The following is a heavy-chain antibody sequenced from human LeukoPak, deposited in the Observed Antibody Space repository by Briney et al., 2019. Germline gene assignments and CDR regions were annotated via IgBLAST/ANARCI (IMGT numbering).Heavy chain of an antibody. CDR1: GGSFSGYY. CDR2: INHSGST. V-gene: IGHV4-34*01. J-gene: IGHJ6*02. Sequence: SETLSLTCAVYGGSFSGYYWSWIRQPPGKGLEWIGEINHSGSTNYNPSLKSRVTISVDTSKNQFPLKLSSVTAADTAVYYCARGAGSVIGYCSGGSCFSPYYYGMDVWGQGTTVTVSS. CDR3: ARGAGSVIGYCSGGSCFSPYYYGMDV. D-gene: IGHD2-15*01.